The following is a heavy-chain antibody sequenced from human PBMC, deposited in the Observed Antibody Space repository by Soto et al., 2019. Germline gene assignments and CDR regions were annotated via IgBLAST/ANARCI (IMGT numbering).Heavy chain of an antibody. V-gene: IGHV5-51*01. Sequence: PGESLKISCKGSGYSFTSYWIGWVRQMPGKALEWMGIIYPGDSDTRYSPSFQGQVTISADKSISTAYLQWSSLKASDTAMYYCAKTMVRGVIVANIAFDIWGQGTMVTVSS. D-gene: IGHD3-10*01. CDR3: AKTMVRGVIVANIAFDI. J-gene: IGHJ3*02. CDR2: IYPGDSDT. CDR1: GYSFTSYW.